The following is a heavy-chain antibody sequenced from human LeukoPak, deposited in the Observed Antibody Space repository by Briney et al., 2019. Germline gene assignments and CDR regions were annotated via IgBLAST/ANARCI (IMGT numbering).Heavy chain of an antibody. J-gene: IGHJ4*02. CDR2: INHSGST. CDR3: ASEMATISDTTSYYFDY. Sequence: SETLSLTCAVYGGSFSGYCWSWIRQPPGKGLEWIGEINHSGSTNYNPSLKSRVTISVDTSKNQFSLKLSSVTAADTAVYYCASEMATISDTTSYYFDYWGQGTLVTVSS. CDR1: GGSFSGYC. D-gene: IGHD5-24*01. V-gene: IGHV4-34*01.